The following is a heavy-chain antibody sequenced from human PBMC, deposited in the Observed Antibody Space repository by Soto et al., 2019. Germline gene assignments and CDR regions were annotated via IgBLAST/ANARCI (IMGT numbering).Heavy chain of an antibody. J-gene: IGHJ4*02. Sequence: GGSLRLSCAASGFTFSDSAVHWVRQASGKGLEWVGRIRNKASSYATGYAASVKGRFTISRDDSKNTAYLQMNSLKTEDTAVYYCTRVSVTPFDYWGQGTLVTVSS. CDR3: TRVSVTPFDY. CDR2: IRNKASSYAT. CDR1: GFTFSDSA. V-gene: IGHV3-73*01. D-gene: IGHD4-17*01.